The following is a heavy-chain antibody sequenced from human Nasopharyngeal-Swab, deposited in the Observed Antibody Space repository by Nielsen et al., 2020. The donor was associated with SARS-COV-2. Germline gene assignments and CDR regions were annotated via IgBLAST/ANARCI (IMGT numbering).Heavy chain of an antibody. J-gene: IGHJ6*02. D-gene: IGHD6-13*01. V-gene: IGHV3-30-3*01. CDR3: ARDQGSSWYTYYYYYGMDV. CDR2: ISYDGSKK. Sequence: GESLKISCAASGFTFSSYAMRLVRQAPGKGLEWVAVISYDGSKKYYADSVKGRFTISRGNSKNTLYLQMNSLRAEDTAVYYCARDQGSSWYTYYYYYGMDVWGQGTTVTVSS. CDR1: GFTFSSYA.